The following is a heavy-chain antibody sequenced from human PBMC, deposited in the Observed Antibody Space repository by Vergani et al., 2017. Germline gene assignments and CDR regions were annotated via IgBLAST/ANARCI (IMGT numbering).Heavy chain of an antibody. CDR2: IIPIFGTA. CDR1: GGTFSSYA. J-gene: IGHJ6*03. V-gene: IGHV1-69*12. CDR3: AIEVENLERPRFYYYMDV. Sequence: QVQLVQSGAEVKKPGASVKVSCKASGGTFSSYAISWVRQAPGQGLEWMGGIIPIFGTANSAQKCQGRVTITADESTSTAYMELSSLRSEDTAVYYCAIEVENLERPRFYYYMDVWGKGTTVTVSS. D-gene: IGHD1-1*01.